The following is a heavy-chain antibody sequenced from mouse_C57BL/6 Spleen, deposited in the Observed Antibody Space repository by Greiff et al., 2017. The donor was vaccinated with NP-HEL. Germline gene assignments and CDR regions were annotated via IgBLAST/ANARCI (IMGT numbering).Heavy chain of an antibody. J-gene: IGHJ4*01. CDR1: GYTFTSYW. CDR3: ASNDYDVGAMDY. CDR2: IHPSSGST. D-gene: IGHD2-4*01. Sequence: QVQLQQPGAELVKPGASVKLSCKASGYTFTSYWMHWVKQRPGQGLEWIGMIHPSSGSTNYNEKFKSKATLTVDKSSSTAYMQLSSLTSEDSAVYYCASNDYDVGAMDYWGQGTSVTVSS. V-gene: IGHV1-64*01.